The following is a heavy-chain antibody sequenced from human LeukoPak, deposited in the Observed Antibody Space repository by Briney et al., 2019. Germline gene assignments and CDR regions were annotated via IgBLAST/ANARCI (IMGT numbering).Heavy chain of an antibody. V-gene: IGHV4-61*02. D-gene: IGHD4-17*01. Sequence: SQTLSLTCTVSGASISTGNYYWSWVRQPAGKGLEWIGRIYTTGSTSYNPSLKSRVTTSVDTSKNQFSLKLSSVTAADTAVYYCARGLGGNDYGDYVGAVRWFDPWGQGTLVTVSS. CDR3: ARGLGGNDYGDYVGAVRWFDP. CDR2: IYTTGST. CDR1: GASISTGNYY. J-gene: IGHJ5*02.